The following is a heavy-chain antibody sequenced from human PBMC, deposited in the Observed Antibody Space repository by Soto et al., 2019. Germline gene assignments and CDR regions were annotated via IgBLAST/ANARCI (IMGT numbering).Heavy chain of an antibody. CDR3: ARDQSWHDLVWWFDP. CDR1: GGSISSSTYY. D-gene: IGHD1-1*01. Sequence: SETLSLTCTVSGGSISSSTYYWGWMRQPPGKGLEWIASFFIGGNTYYNPSLKSRVTISVDTSKNQFSLKLSSVTAADTAVYYCARDQSWHDLVWWFDPWGQGTLVTVSS. CDR2: FFIGGNT. V-gene: IGHV4-39*02. J-gene: IGHJ5*02.